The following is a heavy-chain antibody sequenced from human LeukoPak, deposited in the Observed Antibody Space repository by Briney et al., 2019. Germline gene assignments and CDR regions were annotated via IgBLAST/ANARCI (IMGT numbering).Heavy chain of an antibody. D-gene: IGHD4/OR15-4a*01. J-gene: IGHJ4*02. CDR2: ISSSSSYI. CDR1: GFTFSSYS. V-gene: IGHV3-21*04. CDR3: ARRAGAYSHPYDY. Sequence: GGSLRLSCAASGFTFSSYSMYWVRHAPGKGLEWVSSISSSSSYIYYADSVKGRFTISRDNAKNSLYLQMNSLRAEDTAVYYCARRAGAYSHPYDYWGQGTLVTVSS.